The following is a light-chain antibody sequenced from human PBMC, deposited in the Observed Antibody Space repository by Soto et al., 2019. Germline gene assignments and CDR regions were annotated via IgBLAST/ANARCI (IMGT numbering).Light chain of an antibody. J-gene: IGKJ1*01. Sequence: DIQMTQSPSSVSASVGAEFTITFRASQTIMTYLNWYQLTPGKPPRVXSYAASSLQSGVPSRFSGSGSGTDFTLTISSLKPEDFETYSCQQSYNSPQTFGRGTKVDIK. CDR3: QQSYNSPQT. CDR2: AAS. CDR1: QTIMTY. V-gene: IGKV1-39*01.